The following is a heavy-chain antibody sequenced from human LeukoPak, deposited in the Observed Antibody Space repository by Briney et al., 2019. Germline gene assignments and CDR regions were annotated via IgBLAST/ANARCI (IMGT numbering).Heavy chain of an antibody. V-gene: IGHV4-34*01. Sequence: PSETLSLTCAVYGGSFSGYYWSWIRQPPGKGLEWIGEINHSGSTNYNPSLKSRVTISVDTSKNQFSLKLSSVTAADTAVYYCAGGSSWNYSQGPFDYWGQGTLVTVSS. J-gene: IGHJ4*02. CDR2: INHSGST. CDR3: AGGSSWNYSQGPFDY. CDR1: GGSFSGYY. D-gene: IGHD1-7*01.